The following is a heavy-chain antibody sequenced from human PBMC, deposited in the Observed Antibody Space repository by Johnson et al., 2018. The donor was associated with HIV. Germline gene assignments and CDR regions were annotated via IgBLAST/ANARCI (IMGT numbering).Heavy chain of an antibody. J-gene: IGHJ3*02. D-gene: IGHD3-16*02. CDR2: IGTAGDT. CDR3: ARVGYHDAFDI. CDR1: GFTFSSYD. V-gene: IGHV3-13*01. Sequence: VQLVESGGGLVQPGGSLRLSCAASGFTFSSYDMHWVRQATGKGLEWVSAIGTAGDTYYPGSVKGRFTISRENAKNSLYLQMNSLRAGDTAMYYCARVGYHDAFDIWGQGTMVTVSS.